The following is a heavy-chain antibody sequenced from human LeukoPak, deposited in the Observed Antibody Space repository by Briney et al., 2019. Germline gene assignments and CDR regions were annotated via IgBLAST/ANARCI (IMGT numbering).Heavy chain of an antibody. Sequence: SETLSLTCAVYGGSFSGYYWSWTRQPPGKGLEWIGEINHSGSTNYNPSLKSRVTISVDASKNQFSLKLSSVTAADTAVYYCARVRRFLEWLFDYWGQGTLVTVSS. J-gene: IGHJ4*02. D-gene: IGHD3-3*01. CDR3: ARVRRFLEWLFDY. CDR1: GGSFSGYY. CDR2: INHSGST. V-gene: IGHV4-34*01.